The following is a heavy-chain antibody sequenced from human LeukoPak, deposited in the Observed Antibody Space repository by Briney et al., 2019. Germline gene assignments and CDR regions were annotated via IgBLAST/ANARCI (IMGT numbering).Heavy chain of an antibody. CDR3: AKKGIAAVVKAY. Sequence: GGSLRLSCAASGFTFSSYGMHWVRQAPGKVLEWEAFIRYDGSNKYYADSVKHRFPISRDNSKNTLDLQMNSLRAEDTAVYYCAKKGIAAVVKAYWGQGTLVTVSS. CDR1: GFTFSSYG. CDR2: IRYDGSNK. V-gene: IGHV3-30*02. J-gene: IGHJ4*02. D-gene: IGHD6-13*01.